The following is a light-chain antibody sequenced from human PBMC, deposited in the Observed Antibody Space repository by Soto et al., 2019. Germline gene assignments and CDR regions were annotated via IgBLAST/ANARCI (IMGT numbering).Light chain of an antibody. CDR2: EAS. CDR3: QQLYTLPFT. V-gene: IGKV1-5*01. J-gene: IGKJ5*01. CDR1: QSISYW. Sequence: DIQMTQAPSALSASVGDRVTITCRASQSISYWLAWYQQKPGKAPKLLIYEASTLQSGVPSRFSGSGYGTEFNLTISGLLTEDFAAYHCQQLYTLPFTFGQGTRLEIK.